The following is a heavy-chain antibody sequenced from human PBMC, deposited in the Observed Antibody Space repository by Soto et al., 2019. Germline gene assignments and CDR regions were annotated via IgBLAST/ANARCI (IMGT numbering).Heavy chain of an antibody. Sequence: GGSLRLSCAASGFTFSSYAMHWVRQAPGKGLEWVAVISYDGSNKYYADSVKGRFTISRDNSKNTLYLQMNSLRAEDTAVYYCARDLGSGWYPYYYYYYGMDVWGQGTTVTVSS. CDR2: ISYDGSNK. V-gene: IGHV3-30-3*01. CDR1: GFTFSSYA. D-gene: IGHD6-19*01. CDR3: ARDLGSGWYPYYYYYYGMDV. J-gene: IGHJ6*02.